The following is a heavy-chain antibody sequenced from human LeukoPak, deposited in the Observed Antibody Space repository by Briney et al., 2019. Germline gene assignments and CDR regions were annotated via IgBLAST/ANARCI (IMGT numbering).Heavy chain of an antibody. Sequence: SGTLSLTCTVSGGSISSYYWSWIRQPPGKGLEWIGYIYYSGSTNYNPSLKSRVAISVDRSKNQFSLKLSSVTAADTAVYYCARSPITMASNGMDVWGQGTTVTVSS. CDR1: GGSISSYY. V-gene: IGHV4-59*12. D-gene: IGHD3-10*01. CDR3: ARSPITMASNGMDV. J-gene: IGHJ6*02. CDR2: IYYSGST.